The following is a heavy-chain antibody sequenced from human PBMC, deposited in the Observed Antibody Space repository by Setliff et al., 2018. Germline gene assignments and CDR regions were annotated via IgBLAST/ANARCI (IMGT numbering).Heavy chain of an antibody. CDR2: ISAYNGKT. V-gene: IGHV1-18*01. CDR1: GYMFNSYG. CDR3: LRLVRYCTKIACQATSGDEV. D-gene: IGHD2-8*01. J-gene: IGHJ4*02. Sequence: ASVKVSCKTSGYMFNSYGLSWVRQAPGQGLDWMGWISAYNGKTYSAQKFQDRVTLTTHTSTNMGYLELRDLRSDDTAVYYCLRLVRYCTKIACQATSGDEVWGLGTLVTVSS.